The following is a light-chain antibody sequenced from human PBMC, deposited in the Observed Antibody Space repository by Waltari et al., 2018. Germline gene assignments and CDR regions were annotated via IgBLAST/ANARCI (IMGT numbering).Light chain of an antibody. CDR2: DTN. CDR3: LLYRVDAQWV. CDR1: TGLVISHYY. J-gene: IGLJ3*02. Sequence: QTVVNQEPSLPVSPGGTVTLTCASTTGLVISHYYPNWFQQQPGQAPRALIYDTNKKQPWTPARFSGSLLGGKAALTLSGAQPEDEAEYYCLLYRVDAQWVFGGGTKLTVL. V-gene: IGLV7-43*01.